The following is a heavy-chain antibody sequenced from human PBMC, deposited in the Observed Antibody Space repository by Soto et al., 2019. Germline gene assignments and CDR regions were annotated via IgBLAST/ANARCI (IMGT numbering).Heavy chain of an antibody. Sequence: PSETLSLTCAVSGYSISSGYYWGWIRQPPGKGLEWIGSIYHSGSTYYNPSLKSRVTISVDTSKNQFSLKLSSVTAADTAVYYCAGSPYRVAMVRGVGTWWGQGTLVTVSS. J-gene: IGHJ4*02. CDR1: GYSISSGYY. D-gene: IGHD3-10*01. CDR2: IYHSGST. CDR3: AGSPYRVAMVRGVGTW. V-gene: IGHV4-38-2*01.